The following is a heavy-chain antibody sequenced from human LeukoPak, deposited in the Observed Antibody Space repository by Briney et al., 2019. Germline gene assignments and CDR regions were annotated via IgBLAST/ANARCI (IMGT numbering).Heavy chain of an antibody. CDR2: INIDETNA. CDR3: GRGGDGIDV. V-gene: IGHV3-74*01. CDR1: GFTVSNYW. Sequence: PGGSLRLSCAVSGFTVSNYWMHWVRQAPGGGRVWVSRINIDETNAYADSVSGRFPISRDNAKNTLYLQLNSLRAEDTAVYFCGRGGDGIDVWGQGTTVIVSS. J-gene: IGHJ3*01.